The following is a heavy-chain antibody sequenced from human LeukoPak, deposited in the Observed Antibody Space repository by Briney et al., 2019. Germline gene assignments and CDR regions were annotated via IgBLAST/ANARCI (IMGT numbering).Heavy chain of an antibody. D-gene: IGHD3-16*01. CDR2: IYTSGST. Sequence: PSETLSLTCTVSGGSISSGSYYWSWIRQPAGKGLEWIGRIYTSGSTNYNPSLKSRVTISVDTSKNQFSLKLSSVTAADTAVYYCARDSSDYDYVWGSYSWFDPWGQGTLVTVSS. CDR3: ARDSSDYDYVWGSYSWFDP. CDR1: GGSISSGSYY. J-gene: IGHJ5*02. V-gene: IGHV4-61*02.